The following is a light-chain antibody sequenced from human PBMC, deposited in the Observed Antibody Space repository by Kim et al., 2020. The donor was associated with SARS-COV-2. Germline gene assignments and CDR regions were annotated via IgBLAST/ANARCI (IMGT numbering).Light chain of an antibody. CDR3: QQSHSPPLT. CDR1: QRISTY. J-gene: IGKJ5*01. CDR2: DAS. V-gene: IGKV1-39*01. Sequence: IQMTQSPSSLSASVGDRITITCRASQRISTYLNWYQQRPGKAPKLLLFDASNLNNGVPARFSGSGSGTDFTLTISSLQPEDFAIYYCQQSHSPPLTFGQGTRLEIK.